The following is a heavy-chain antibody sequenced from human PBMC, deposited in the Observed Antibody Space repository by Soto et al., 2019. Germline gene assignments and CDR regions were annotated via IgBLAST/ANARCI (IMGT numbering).Heavy chain of an antibody. CDR1: GYSFTSYC. D-gene: IGHD1-26*01. J-gene: IGHJ6*02. CDR3: TTIVGGGHYSYYGLDV. V-gene: IGHV5-10-1*01. Sequence: PGESLKISCKGSGYSFTSYCISWVRQMPGKGLEWMGRIDPSDSYTNYSPSFQGHVTNSRDDSKNTLYLKINSLKTEDTAVYYCTTIVGGGHYSYYGLDVWGQGTTVTVSS. CDR2: IDPSDSYT.